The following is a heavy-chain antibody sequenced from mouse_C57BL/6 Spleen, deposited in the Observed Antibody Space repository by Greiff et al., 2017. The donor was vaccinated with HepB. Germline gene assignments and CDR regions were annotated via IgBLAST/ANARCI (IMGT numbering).Heavy chain of an antibody. CDR1: GYTFTSYW. J-gene: IGHJ4*01. CDR2: IHPNSGST. CDR3: AREGSYYAMDH. Sequence: VQLQQPGAELVKPGASVKLSCKASGYTFTSYWMHWVKQRPGQGLEWIGMIHPNSGSTNYNEKFKSKATLTVDKSSSTAYMQLSSLTSEDSAVYYCAREGSYYAMDHWGQGTSVTVSS. V-gene: IGHV1-64*01.